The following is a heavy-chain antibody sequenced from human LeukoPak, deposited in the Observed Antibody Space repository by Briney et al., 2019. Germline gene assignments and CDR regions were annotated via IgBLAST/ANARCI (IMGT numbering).Heavy chain of an antibody. CDR1: GFTFSSNW. D-gene: IGHD6-13*01. J-gene: IGHJ1*01. V-gene: IGHV3-74*01. CDR3: ARDHSSSWFVSEYFQH. Sequence: GGSLRLSCAASGFTFSSNWMHWVRQAPGKGLVWVSRINSDGSSTSYADSVKGRFTISRDNAKNTLYLQMNSLRAEDTAVYYCARDHSSSWFVSEYFQHWGQGTLVTVSS. CDR2: INSDGSST.